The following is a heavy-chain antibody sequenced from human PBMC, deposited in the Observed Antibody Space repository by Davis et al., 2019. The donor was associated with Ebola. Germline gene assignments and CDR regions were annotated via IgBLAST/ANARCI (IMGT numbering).Heavy chain of an antibody. V-gene: IGHV3-48*03. CDR3: AREAAHCGGDCHDY. Sequence: GESLKISCATSGFIFTQYAFHWVRQAPGKGLEWVAYIDSGGSGIYYADSVKGRFTISRDNAKNSLHLQMDSLRAEDTAVYYCAREAAHCGGDCHDYWGQGTLVTVSS. D-gene: IGHD2-21*01. CDR2: IDSGGSGI. CDR1: GFIFTQYA. J-gene: IGHJ4*02.